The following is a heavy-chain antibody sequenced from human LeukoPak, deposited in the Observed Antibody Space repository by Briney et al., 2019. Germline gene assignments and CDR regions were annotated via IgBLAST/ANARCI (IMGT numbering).Heavy chain of an antibody. CDR2: IIPIFGTA. CDR3: ARGSSRGYAFDI. D-gene: IGHD6-13*01. Sequence: ASVKVSCKASGGTFSSYAISWVRQAPGQGLEWMGGIIPIFGTANYAQKFQGRVTITADESTSTAYMELSSLRSEDTAVYYCARGSSRGYAFDIWDQGTMVTVSS. CDR1: GGTFSSYA. V-gene: IGHV1-69*13. J-gene: IGHJ3*02.